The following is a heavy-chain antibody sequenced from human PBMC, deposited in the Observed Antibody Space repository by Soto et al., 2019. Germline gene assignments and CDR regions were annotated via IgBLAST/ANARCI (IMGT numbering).Heavy chain of an antibody. D-gene: IGHD3-3*01. Sequence: GGSLRLSCAASGFTFSSYWMHWVRQAPGKGLVWVSRINSDGSSTSYADSVKGRFTISRDNAKNTLYLQMNSLRAEDTAVYYCARGGHTIFGVLALDVWGKGTTVTVSS. J-gene: IGHJ6*04. CDR3: ARGGHTIFGVLALDV. CDR1: GFTFSSYW. V-gene: IGHV3-74*01. CDR2: INSDGSST.